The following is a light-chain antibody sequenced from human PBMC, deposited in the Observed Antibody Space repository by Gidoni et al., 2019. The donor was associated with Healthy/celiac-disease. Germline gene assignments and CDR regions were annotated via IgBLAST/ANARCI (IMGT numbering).Light chain of an antibody. CDR3: QQSYSTPYS. V-gene: IGKV1-39*01. J-gene: IGKJ2*03. Sequence: DIQMTKPSSSLSASVGDRVTITCRASQSISSYLNWYQQKPGKAAKLLIYAASSLQSGVPSRFSGSGSGTDFTLTISSLQPEDFATYYCQQSYSTPYSFGQGTKLEIK. CDR2: AAS. CDR1: QSISSY.